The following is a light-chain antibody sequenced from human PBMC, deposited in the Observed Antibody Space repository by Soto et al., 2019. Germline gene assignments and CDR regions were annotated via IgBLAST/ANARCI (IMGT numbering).Light chain of an antibody. CDR3: QQRSNWQGAT. V-gene: IGKV3-11*01. J-gene: IGKJ4*01. CDR1: QSVSSY. Sequence: EIVVTQSPATLSLSPGERATLSCSASQSVSSYLAWYQQKPGQAPRLLIYESSNRATGIPARFSGSGSGTDFTLSISSLEPEDFAVYYCQQRSNWQGATCGGGTKVEIK. CDR2: ESS.